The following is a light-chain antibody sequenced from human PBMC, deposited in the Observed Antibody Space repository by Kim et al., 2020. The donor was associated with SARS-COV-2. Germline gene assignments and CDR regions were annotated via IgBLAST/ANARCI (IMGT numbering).Light chain of an antibody. CDR2: EVS. J-gene: IGLJ3*02. V-gene: IGLV2-8*01. CDR1: SSDVGVYNY. CDR3: SSYAGSNNWV. Sequence: GQSVTISCTVTSSDVGVYNYVSWYQQHPGKAPKLMIYEVSQRPSGVPDRFSGSKSGNTASLTVSGLQAEDEADYYCSSYAGSNNWVFGGGTQLTVL.